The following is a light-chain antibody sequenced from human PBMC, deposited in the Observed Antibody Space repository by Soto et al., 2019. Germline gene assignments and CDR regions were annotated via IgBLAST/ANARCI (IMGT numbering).Light chain of an antibody. V-gene: IGLV2-14*01. Sequence: QSALTQPASVSGSPGQSITISCTGSSGDVGGYKYVSWYQQRPGKAPKLMIYDVSHRPSGVSNRFSGSKSGNTASLTIFGLQAEDEADYYCTSYTISSTVVFGGGTKLTVL. CDR2: DVS. J-gene: IGLJ2*01. CDR1: SGDVGGYKY. CDR3: TSYTISSTVV.